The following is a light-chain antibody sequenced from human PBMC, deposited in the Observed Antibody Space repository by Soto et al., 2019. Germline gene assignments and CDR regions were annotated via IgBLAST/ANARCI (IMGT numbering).Light chain of an antibody. CDR3: QQRSNWIT. CDR1: QSVTSSY. Sequence: IVLTQSPCTLSLSTGERATLSCRASQSVTSSYLAWYQQKPGQAPGLLIYAASSRATGIPDRFSGSGSGTDFTLTISRLEPEDFAVYYCQQRSNWITFAQGTRLEIK. CDR2: AAS. J-gene: IGKJ5*01. V-gene: IGKV3D-20*02.